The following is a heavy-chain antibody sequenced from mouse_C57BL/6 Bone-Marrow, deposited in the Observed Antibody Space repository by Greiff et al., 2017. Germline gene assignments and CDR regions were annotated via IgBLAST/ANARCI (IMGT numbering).Heavy chain of an antibody. CDR2: INPNYGTT. D-gene: IGHD2-5*01. J-gene: IGHJ1*03. CDR3: ARDYSNFDWYFDV. CDR1: GYSFTDYN. Sequence: VQLQPSGPALVKPGASVKISCKASGYSFTDYNMNWVKHSNGKSLEWIGVINPNYGTTSYNQKFKGKATLTVDQSSSTAYMQLNSLTSEDSAVYYCARDYSNFDWYFDVWGTGTTVTVSS. V-gene: IGHV1-39*01.